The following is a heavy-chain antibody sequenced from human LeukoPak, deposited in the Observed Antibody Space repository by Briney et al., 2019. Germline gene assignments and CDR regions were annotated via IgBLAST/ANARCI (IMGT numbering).Heavy chain of an antibody. Sequence: PGGSLRLSCAASGFLVSYSYMTWVRQAPGKGLEWIGEINHSGSTNYNPSLKSRATISVDTSKNQFSLKLSSVTAADTAVYYCAGESIAVAELRGETLYYFDYWGQGTLVTVSS. CDR1: GFLVSYSY. J-gene: IGHJ4*02. CDR2: INHSGST. V-gene: IGHV4-34*01. CDR3: AGESIAVAELRGETLYYFDY. D-gene: IGHD6-19*01.